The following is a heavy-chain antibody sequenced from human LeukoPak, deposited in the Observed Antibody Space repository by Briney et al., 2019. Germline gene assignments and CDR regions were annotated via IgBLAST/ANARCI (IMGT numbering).Heavy chain of an antibody. J-gene: IGHJ4*02. CDR1: GFTFRSYS. V-gene: IGHV3-21*01. CDR3: ASGSGWIFDY. Sequence: GGSLRLSCAASGFTFRSYSMNWVRQAPGKGLEWVSSISSSSSYIYYADSVKGRFTISRDNAKNSLYLQMNSLRAEDTAVYYCASGSGWIFDYWGQGILVAVSS. CDR2: ISSSSSYI. D-gene: IGHD6-19*01.